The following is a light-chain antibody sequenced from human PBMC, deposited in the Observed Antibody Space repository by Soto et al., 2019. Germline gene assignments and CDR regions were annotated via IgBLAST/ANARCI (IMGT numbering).Light chain of an antibody. CDR2: GAS. V-gene: IGKV3-15*01. J-gene: IGKJ1*01. Sequence: VMAQSPATLYVSPGERAALSFRASQGGSSYLAWYQQKPGQAPRLLIYGASTRAAGIPVRFSGSGSGTDFTLTITSLQSEDFGVYYCHQHNNWWTFGQGTKVDIK. CDR3: HQHNNWWT. CDR1: QGGSSY.